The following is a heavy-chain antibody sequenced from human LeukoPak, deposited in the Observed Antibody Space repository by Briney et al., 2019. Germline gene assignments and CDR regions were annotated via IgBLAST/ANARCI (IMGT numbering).Heavy chain of an antibody. V-gene: IGHV3-30*04. CDR3: AKAHPTYYYDSSEYYFDY. D-gene: IGHD3-22*01. J-gene: IGHJ4*02. CDR1: GFTFSSYA. Sequence: PGRSLRLSCAASGFTFSSYALHWVRQAPGKGLEWVAVISNDGSKKDYADSVKGRFTISRDNSKNTLYLQMNSLRAEDTAVYYCAKAHPTYYYDSSEYYFDYWGQGILVTVSS. CDR2: ISNDGSKK.